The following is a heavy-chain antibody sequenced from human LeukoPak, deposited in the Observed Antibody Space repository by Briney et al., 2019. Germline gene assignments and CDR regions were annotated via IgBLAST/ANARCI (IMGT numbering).Heavy chain of an antibody. CDR3: ARWGSVGYRGYGLFDS. J-gene: IGHJ4*02. V-gene: IGHV3-66*01. CDR2: IYGGGNT. CDR1: GFTVSNNY. Sequence: GRYLRLSCPASGFTVSNNYMNWVRPAAGKGLDWVSAIYGGGNTDYADSVKGRFTISRDNSKNTLYLQMNSLRAEDTAVYYCARWGSVGYRGYGLFDSWGQGTLVTVSS. D-gene: IGHD5-12*01.